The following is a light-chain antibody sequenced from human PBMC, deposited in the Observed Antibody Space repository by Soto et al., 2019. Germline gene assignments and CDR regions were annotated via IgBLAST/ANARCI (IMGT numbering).Light chain of an antibody. J-gene: IGKJ1*01. Sequence: EIVLTQSPGTLSLSPGERATLSCRARESISSSYFAWYQQRPGQAPRLLIYGASTRATGIPDRFSGSGSGTDFTLTISRLEPEDSAVYYCQQYGGSPRTFGQGTKVEIK. CDR2: GAS. CDR3: QQYGGSPRT. CDR1: ESISSSY. V-gene: IGKV3-20*01.